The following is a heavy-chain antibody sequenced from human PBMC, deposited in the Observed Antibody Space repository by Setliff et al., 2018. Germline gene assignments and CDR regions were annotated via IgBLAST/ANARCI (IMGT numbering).Heavy chain of an antibody. V-gene: IGHV4-39*07. J-gene: IGHJ6*03. CDR3: ARMSGFLYMDV. D-gene: IGHD3-3*01. Sequence: PSETLSLTCTVSGGSISGSNYYWGWIRQPPGKVLEWISSVYHSGSTYYNPSLKSRVTISVDTSKNQFSLKLSPVTAADTAVYYCARMSGFLYMDVWGKGTTVTVSS. CDR2: VYHSGST. CDR1: GGSISGSNYY.